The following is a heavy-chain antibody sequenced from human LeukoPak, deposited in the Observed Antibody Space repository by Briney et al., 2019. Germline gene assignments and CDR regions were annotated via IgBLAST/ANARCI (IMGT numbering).Heavy chain of an antibody. CDR1: GGSISSSSYY. D-gene: IGHD6-6*01. CDR3: ARGTHHSSSSRRYYYYGMDV. J-gene: IGHJ6*02. Sequence: PSETLSPTCTVSGGSISSSSYYWGWIRQPPGKGLEWIGSIYYSGSTNYNPSLKSRVTISVDTSKNQFSLKLSSVTAADTAVYYCARGTHHSSSSRRYYYYGMDVWGQGTTVTVSS. CDR2: IYYSGST. V-gene: IGHV4-39*07.